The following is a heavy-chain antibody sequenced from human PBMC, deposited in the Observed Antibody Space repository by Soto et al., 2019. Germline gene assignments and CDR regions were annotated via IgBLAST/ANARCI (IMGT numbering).Heavy chain of an antibody. D-gene: IGHD3-9*01. CDR3: ARRWTGDYPYYLDF. Sequence: SVKASCKASGGTFSSSAISWVRQAPGQGLEWMGGIIPIFGTANYAQKFQGSVTITADEPTSTAYMQLSSLRSEDTAVSYSARRWTGDYPYYLDFLAQGTLDTVSS. J-gene: IGHJ4*02. CDR2: IIPIFGTA. V-gene: IGHV1-69*13. CDR1: GGTFSSSA.